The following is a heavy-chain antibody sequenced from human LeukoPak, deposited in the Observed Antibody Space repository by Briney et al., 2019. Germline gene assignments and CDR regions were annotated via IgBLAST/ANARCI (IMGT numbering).Heavy chain of an antibody. D-gene: IGHD4-11*01. CDR2: ITYSGST. CDR3: ARSHDYSASLAFDG. CDR1: GGSFSSYY. Sequence: SETLSLTCADYGGSFSSYYWSWIRQPPGKGLEWIGEITYSGSTNYNPSLKSRVTISVDTSKIQFSLKLTSVTAADTAVYYCARSHDYSASLAFDGWGQGTMVTVSS. J-gene: IGHJ3*01. V-gene: IGHV4-34*01.